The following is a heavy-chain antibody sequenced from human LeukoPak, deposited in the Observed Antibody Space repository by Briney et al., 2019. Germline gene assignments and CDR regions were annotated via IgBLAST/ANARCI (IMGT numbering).Heavy chain of an antibody. D-gene: IGHD6-6*01. J-gene: IGHJ3*02. CDR2: IWYDGSNK. Sequence: GGSLRLSCAASGFTFSDYEMNWVRQAPGKGLEWVAVIWYDGSNKYYTDSVKGRFTISRDNSKNTLYLQMNSLRAEDTAVYYCAREVAYSSFFEAFDIWGQGTMVTVSS. CDR1: GFTFSDYE. V-gene: IGHV3-33*08. CDR3: AREVAYSSFFEAFDI.